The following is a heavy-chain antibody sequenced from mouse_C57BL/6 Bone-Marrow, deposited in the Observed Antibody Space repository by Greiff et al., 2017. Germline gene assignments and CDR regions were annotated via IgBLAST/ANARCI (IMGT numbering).Heavy chain of an antibody. CDR3: VRGYFDY. Sequence: EVMLVEPGGGLVQPKGSLELSCAASGFSFNTYAMNWVRQAPGKGLEWVARIRSKSNNYATYYADSVKDRFTISRDDSESRIYLQMNNLKTEDTAMYYCVRGYFDYWGQGTTLTVSA. CDR1: GFSFNTYA. CDR2: IRSKSNNYAT. J-gene: IGHJ2*01. V-gene: IGHV10-1*01.